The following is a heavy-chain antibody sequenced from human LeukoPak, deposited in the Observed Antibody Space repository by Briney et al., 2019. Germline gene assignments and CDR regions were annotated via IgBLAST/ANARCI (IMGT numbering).Heavy chain of an antibody. Sequence: SETLSLTCTVSGGSISSYYWSWIRQPPGKGLEWIGYIYYSGSTYYNPSLKSRVTISVDTSKNQFSLKLSSVTAADTAVYYCAREAQDYYGSGSSNYYYYMDVWGKGTTVTVSS. CDR1: GGSISSYY. V-gene: IGHV4-59*01. J-gene: IGHJ6*03. CDR3: AREAQDYYGSGSSNYYYYMDV. CDR2: IYYSGST. D-gene: IGHD3-10*01.